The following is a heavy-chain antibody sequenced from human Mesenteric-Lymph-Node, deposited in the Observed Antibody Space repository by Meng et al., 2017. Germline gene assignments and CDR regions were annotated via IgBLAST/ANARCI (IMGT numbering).Heavy chain of an antibody. D-gene: IGHD1-26*01. CDR1: GFTFSTYW. V-gene: IGHV3-7*01. J-gene: IGHJ4*02. CDR3: ARDRGSGTYYALPGDY. CDR2: IKQDGSEK. Sequence: GESLKISCAASGFTFSTYWMSWVRQAPGKGLEWVANIKQDGSEKHYVDSVRGRFTISRDNPKNSLYLQMNSLRVEDTAVYYCARDRGSGTYYALPGDYWGRGNLVNGAS.